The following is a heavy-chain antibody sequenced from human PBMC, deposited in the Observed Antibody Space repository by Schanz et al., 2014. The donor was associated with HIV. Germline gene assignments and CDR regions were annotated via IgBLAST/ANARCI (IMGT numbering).Heavy chain of an antibody. Sequence: QVQLVESGGGVVQPGRSLRLSCAGSGLTFSSYGMHWVRQAPGKGLEWGAVIWYDGSNKDYADSVKGRFTISRDNSKNTLYLQMNSLRAEDTAVYYCAKDIEVVVAAMGFDYWGQGTLVTVSS. CDR1: GLTFSSYG. J-gene: IGHJ4*02. V-gene: IGHV3-33*06. CDR2: IWYDGSNK. CDR3: AKDIEVVVAAMGFDY. D-gene: IGHD2-15*01.